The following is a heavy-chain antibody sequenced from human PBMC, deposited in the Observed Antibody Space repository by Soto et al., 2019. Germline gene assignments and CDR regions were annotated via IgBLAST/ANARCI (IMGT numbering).Heavy chain of an antibody. J-gene: IGHJ6*02. Sequence: QVQLQQWGAGLLKPSETLSLTCAVYGGSFSGYYWSWIRQPPGKGLEWIGEINHSGSTNYNPSLKSRVTISVDTSKNQFSLKLSSVTAADTAVYYCARGPRFVRYFDWLPDSIPYGMDVWGQGTTVTVSS. CDR1: GGSFSGYY. CDR2: INHSGST. D-gene: IGHD3-9*01. V-gene: IGHV4-34*01. CDR3: ARGPRFVRYFDWLPDSIPYGMDV.